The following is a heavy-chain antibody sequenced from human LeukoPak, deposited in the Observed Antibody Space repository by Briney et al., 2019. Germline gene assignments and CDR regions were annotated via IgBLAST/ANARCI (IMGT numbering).Heavy chain of an antibody. V-gene: IGHV3-23*01. Sequence: HPGGSLRLSCAASGFTFGSYAMSWVRQAPGKGLEWVSAISGSGDNTYYADSVKGRFTISRDNSKNTLYLQMNNLRAEDTAVYYCAKDWQFLECLPDYWGQGTLVTVSS. CDR2: ISGSGDNT. D-gene: IGHD3-3*01. J-gene: IGHJ4*02. CDR3: AKDWQFLECLPDY. CDR1: GFTFGSYA.